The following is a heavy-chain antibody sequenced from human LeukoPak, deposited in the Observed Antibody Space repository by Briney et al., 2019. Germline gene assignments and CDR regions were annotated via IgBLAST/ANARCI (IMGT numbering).Heavy chain of an antibody. J-gene: IGHJ5*02. CDR1: GFTFSNYW. D-gene: IGHD3-16*01. CDR2: ISQDGSDT. CDR3: ARAFS. Sequence: GGSLRLSCEASGFTFSNYWIHWVRQAPGKGLEWVSRISQDGSDTIYADSVKGRLTVSRDNAKNSLYLQMNSLRAEDTAVYYCARAFSWGQGTLVTVSS. V-gene: IGHV3-74*01.